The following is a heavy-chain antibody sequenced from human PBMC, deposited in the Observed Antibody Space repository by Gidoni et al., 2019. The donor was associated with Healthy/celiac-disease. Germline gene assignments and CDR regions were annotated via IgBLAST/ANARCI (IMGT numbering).Heavy chain of an antibody. CDR2: ISGSGGST. Sequence: EVQLVESGGGLVQPGGSLRLSCVASGFTFSNYAMSWVRQAPGKGLEWVSTISGSGGSTYYADSVKGRFTISRDNSKNTLYLQMNSLRVEDTAVYYCAKGDSFDWLSARHWGQGTLVTVSS. V-gene: IGHV3-23*04. J-gene: IGHJ1*01. D-gene: IGHD3-9*01. CDR3: AKGDSFDWLSARH. CDR1: GFTFSNYA.